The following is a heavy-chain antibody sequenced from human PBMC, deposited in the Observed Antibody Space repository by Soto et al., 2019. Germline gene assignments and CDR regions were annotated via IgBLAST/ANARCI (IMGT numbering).Heavy chain of an antibody. V-gene: IGHV1-18*01. Sequence: QVQLVQSGGEVKEPGASVKVSCKASGYIFNSFGISWVRQAPGQGLEWMGWISAYTGNTKYAQNFQGRVTMTTDTSTSTAYMELRSLSSDDTAVYYCARRWTTGEIDYWGQGTLVTVSS. CDR1: GYIFNSFG. CDR3: ARRWTTGEIDY. CDR2: ISAYTGNT. J-gene: IGHJ4*02. D-gene: IGHD4-17*01.